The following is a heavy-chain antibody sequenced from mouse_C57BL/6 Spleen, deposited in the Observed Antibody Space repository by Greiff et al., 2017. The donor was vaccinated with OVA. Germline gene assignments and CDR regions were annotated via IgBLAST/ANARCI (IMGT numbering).Heavy chain of an antibody. Sequence: EVQVVESGGGLVKPGGSLKLSCAASGFTFSDYGMHWVRQAPEKGLEWVAYISSGSSTIYYADTVKGRFTISRDNAKNTLFLKMTSLRSEDTAMYYCASNYDHEGFAYWGQGTLVTVSA. J-gene: IGHJ3*01. CDR3: ASNYDHEGFAY. D-gene: IGHD2-4*01. CDR1: GFTFSDYG. V-gene: IGHV5-17*01. CDR2: ISSGSSTI.